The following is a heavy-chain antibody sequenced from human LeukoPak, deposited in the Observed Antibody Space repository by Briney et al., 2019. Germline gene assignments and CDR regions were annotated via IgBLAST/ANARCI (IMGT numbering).Heavy chain of an antibody. D-gene: IGHD5-12*01. Sequence: ASVKVSCKASGYPFTGYYMHWVRQAPGQGLEWMGWINPNSGGTNYAQKFQGWVTMTRDTSISTAYMELSRLRSDDTAVYYCARGGYSGYDSWFDPWGQGTLVTVSS. CDR1: GYPFTGYY. CDR2: INPNSGGT. V-gene: IGHV1-2*04. J-gene: IGHJ5*02. CDR3: ARGGYSGYDSWFDP.